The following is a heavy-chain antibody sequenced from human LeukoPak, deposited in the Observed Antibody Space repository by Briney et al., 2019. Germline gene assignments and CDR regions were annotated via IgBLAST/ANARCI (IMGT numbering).Heavy chain of an antibody. CDR1: GGSISNYY. J-gene: IGHJ4*02. Sequence: PSETLSLTCTVPGGSISNYYWSWIRQPPGKGLEWIGHIYYRGSTNYNPSLKSRVTISVDTSKNQFSLKLSSVTAADTAVYYCARQGWHGSGSYYFDYWGQGTLVTVSS. V-gene: IGHV4-59*08. D-gene: IGHD3-10*01. CDR3: ARQGWHGSGSYYFDY. CDR2: IYYRGST.